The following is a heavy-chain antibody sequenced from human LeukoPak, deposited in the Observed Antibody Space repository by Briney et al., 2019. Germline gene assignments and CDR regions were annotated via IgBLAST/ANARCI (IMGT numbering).Heavy chain of an antibody. V-gene: IGHV4-59*12. CDR3: ASSVDDYADRLDY. D-gene: IGHD4-17*01. J-gene: IGHJ4*02. CDR1: GGSISSYY. CDR2: IYYSGST. Sequence: PSETLSLTCTVSGGSISSYYWSWIRQPPGKGLEWIGYIYYSGSTNYNPSLKSRVTISVDTSKNQFSLKLSSVTAADTAVYYCASSVDDYADRLDYWGQGTLVTVSS.